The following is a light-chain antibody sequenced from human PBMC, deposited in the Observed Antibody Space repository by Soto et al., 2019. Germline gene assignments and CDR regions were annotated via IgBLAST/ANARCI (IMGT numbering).Light chain of an antibody. V-gene: IGKV1-5*01. J-gene: IGKJ1*01. Sequence: DIQMSQSPSTLPASVGDRVTITCRASQSINVWLAWYQHKPGQAPKLLIYDASTWESGVPSRFTGSGSETEFTLTISSLQPDDFATYYCQQYNSYSRTFGQGTKVEI. CDR1: QSINVW. CDR3: QQYNSYSRT. CDR2: DAS.